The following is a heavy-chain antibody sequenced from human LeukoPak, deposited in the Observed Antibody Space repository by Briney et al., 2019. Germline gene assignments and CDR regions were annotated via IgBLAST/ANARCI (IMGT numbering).Heavy chain of an antibody. J-gene: IGHJ4*02. CDR2: IYYSGST. V-gene: IGHV4-39*01. CDR1: GGSISSSSYY. CDR3: ASRHDFWSGYLVGSIDY. D-gene: IGHD3-3*01. Sequence: SETLSLTCTVSGGSISSSSYYWGWIRQPPGKGLEWIGSIYYSGSTYYNPSLKSRVTISVDTSKNQFSLKLSSVTAADTAVYYCASRHDFWSGYLVGSIDYWGQGTLVTVSS.